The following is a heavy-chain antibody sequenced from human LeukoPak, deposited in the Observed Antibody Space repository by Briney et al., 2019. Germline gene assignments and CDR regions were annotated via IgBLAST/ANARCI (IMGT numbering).Heavy chain of an antibody. CDR3: AHYGDYRFLYYFDY. D-gene: IGHD4-17*01. CDR1: GFSLSTSGVG. V-gene: IGHV2-5*01. Sequence: SGPALVNPTQTLTLTCTFSGFSLSTSGVGVGWIRQPPGKALEWLALIYWNDNKLYSPSLKSRLTITKDTSNNQVVLTMTNMDPVDTATYYCAHYGDYRFLYYFDYWGQGTLVTVSP. J-gene: IGHJ4*02. CDR2: IYWNDNK.